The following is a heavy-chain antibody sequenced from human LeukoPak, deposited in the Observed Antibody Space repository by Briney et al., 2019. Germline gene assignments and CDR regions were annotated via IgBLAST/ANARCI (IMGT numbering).Heavy chain of an antibody. Sequence: SETLSLTCTVSGDAITGSSYYWGWIRQSPGKGLEWIGSMYYSGNTYSNPSLERPVTMSADTSKNQFSLKLNSVSVADTAVYYCARQYFDRTGYYYFDYWGQGTLVIVSS. CDR2: MYYSGNT. CDR1: GDAITGSSYY. D-gene: IGHD3-22*01. CDR3: ARQYFDRTGYYYFDY. J-gene: IGHJ4*02. V-gene: IGHV4-39*01.